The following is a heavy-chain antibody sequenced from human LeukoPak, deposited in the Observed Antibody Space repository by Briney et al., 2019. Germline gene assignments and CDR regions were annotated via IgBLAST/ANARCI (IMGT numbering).Heavy chain of an antibody. CDR1: GGSISSYY. J-gene: IGHJ5*02. Sequence: SETLSLTCAVSGGSISSYYWSWIRQPPGKGLEWIGDIYYSGSTNYNTSLKSRVTISVDTSKNQFSLKLSSVPAADTAVYYCARVKGYVAEPAAINWFDPWGQGTLVTVSS. V-gene: IGHV4-59*01. D-gene: IGHD2-2*01. CDR2: IYYSGST. CDR3: ARVKGYVAEPAAINWFDP.